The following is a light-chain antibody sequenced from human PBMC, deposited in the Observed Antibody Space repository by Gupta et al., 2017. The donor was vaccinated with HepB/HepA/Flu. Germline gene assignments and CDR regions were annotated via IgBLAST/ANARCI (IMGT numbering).Light chain of an antibody. V-gene: IGKV1-5*03. Sequence: DIQMTQSPSTLSASVGDRVTITCRASQSISSWFAWYQQKPGKAPKLLIYKASSLESGVPSRFSGSGSGTEFTLTISRLQPDDFATYYCQQNNNYPWTFGQGTKVEIK. CDR3: QQNNNYPWT. J-gene: IGKJ1*01. CDR2: KAS. CDR1: QSISSW.